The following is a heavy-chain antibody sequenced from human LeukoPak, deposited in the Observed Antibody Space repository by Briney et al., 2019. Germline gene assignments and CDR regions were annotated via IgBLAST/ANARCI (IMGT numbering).Heavy chain of an antibody. V-gene: IGHV1-18*01. D-gene: IGHD3-22*01. CDR1: GYTFTSYG. CDR2: ISAYNGNT. CDR3: ARGSTYYESSGQVPFDY. J-gene: IGHJ4*02. Sequence: ASVKVSCTASGYTFTSYGISWVRQAPGQGLEWMGWISAYNGNTNYAQKLQGRVTMTTDTSTSTAYMELRSLRSDDTAVYYCARGSTYYESSGQVPFDYWGQGTLVTVSS.